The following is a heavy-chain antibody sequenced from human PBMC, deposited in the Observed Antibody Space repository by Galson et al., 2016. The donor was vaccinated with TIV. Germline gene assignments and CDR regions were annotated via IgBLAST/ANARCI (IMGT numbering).Heavy chain of an antibody. CDR3: ARVNWARAFDY. J-gene: IGHJ4*02. Sequence: SVKVSCKASGYTLTNYYVHWVRQAPGQGLEWMGWINADSGVTICAQKFQGRVAMARDTSISTAYMELSGVRSDDTAVYYCARVNWARAFDYWGQGTLVTVSS. CDR2: INADSGVT. V-gene: IGHV1-2*02. CDR1: GYTLTNYY. D-gene: IGHD7-27*01.